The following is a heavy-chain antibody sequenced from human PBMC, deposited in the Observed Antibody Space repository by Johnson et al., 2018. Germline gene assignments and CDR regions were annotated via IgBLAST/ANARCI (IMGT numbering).Heavy chain of an antibody. CDR1: GFTFSMYG. CDR3: AKRGGSSGNYKYFDY. J-gene: IGHJ4*02. Sequence: VQLVESGGGLVQPGGSLRLSCAASGFTFSMYGMSWVRQAPGKGLEWVSTISDNTYYADSVKGRFTISRDNSENTLYLQMNSLGAEETAVYYCAKRGGSSGNYKYFDYWGQGTLVTVSS. D-gene: IGHD3-22*01. CDR2: ISDNT. V-gene: IGHV3-23*04.